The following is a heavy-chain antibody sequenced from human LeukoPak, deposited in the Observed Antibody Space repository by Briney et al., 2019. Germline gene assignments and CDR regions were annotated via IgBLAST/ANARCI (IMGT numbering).Heavy chain of an antibody. D-gene: IGHD3-3*01. CDR1: GFTVSSNY. V-gene: IGHV3-53*01. J-gene: IGHJ3*02. CDR2: IYSGGST. Sequence: GGSLRLSCAASGFTVSSNYMSWVRQAPGKGLEWVSVIYSGGSTYYADSVKGRFTISSDNSKNTLYLQMNSLRAEDTAVYYCARNYDFWSGYYRSGAFDIWGQGTMVTVSS. CDR3: ARNYDFWSGYYRSGAFDI.